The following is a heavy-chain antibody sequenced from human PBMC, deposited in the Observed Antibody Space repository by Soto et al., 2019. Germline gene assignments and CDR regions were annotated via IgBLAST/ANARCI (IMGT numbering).Heavy chain of an antibody. V-gene: IGHV1-18*01. Sequence: NLECKRFWSCYTSEGSGCRLNKPGQGLEWMGWISAYNGNTNYAQKLQGRVTMTTDTSTSTAYMELRSLRSDDTSVYYCGRAYNWNDVDFRGHRT. D-gene: IGHD1-20*01. J-gene: IGHJ4*01. CDR1: WSCYTSEG. CDR3: GRAYNWNDVDF. CDR2: ISAYNGNT.